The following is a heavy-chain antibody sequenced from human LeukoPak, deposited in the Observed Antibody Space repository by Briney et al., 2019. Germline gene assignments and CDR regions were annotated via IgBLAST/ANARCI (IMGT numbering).Heavy chain of an antibody. CDR1: GGSFSGYY. CDR2: INHSGST. Sequence: SETLSLTCAVCGGSFSGYYWSWIRQPPGKGLEWIGEINHSGSTNYNPSLKSRVTISVDTSKNQFSLKLSSVTAADTAVYYCARRSQWLVRAFDYWGQGALVTVSS. V-gene: IGHV4-34*01. D-gene: IGHD6-19*01. CDR3: ARRSQWLVRAFDY. J-gene: IGHJ4*02.